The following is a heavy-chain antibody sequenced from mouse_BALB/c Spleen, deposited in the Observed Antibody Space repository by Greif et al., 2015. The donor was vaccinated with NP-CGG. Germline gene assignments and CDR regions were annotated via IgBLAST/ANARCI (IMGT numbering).Heavy chain of an antibody. Sequence: EVQGVESGAELVEPGASVKLSCTASGFNIKDTYMHWVKQRPEQGLEWIGRIDPANGNTKYDPKFQGKATITADTSSNTAYLQLSSLTSEDTAVYYCVAYGNYEGAMDYWGQGTSVTVSS. D-gene: IGHD2-10*02. CDR1: GFNIKDTY. J-gene: IGHJ4*01. CDR3: VAYGNYEGAMDY. V-gene: IGHV14-3*02. CDR2: IDPANGNT.